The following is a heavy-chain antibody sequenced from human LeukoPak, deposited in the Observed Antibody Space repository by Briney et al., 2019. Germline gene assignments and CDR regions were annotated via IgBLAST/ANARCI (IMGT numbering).Heavy chain of an antibody. Sequence: GGSLRLSCAASGFTFSSYGMHWVRQAPGKGLEYVSAISSNGGSTYYANSVKGRFTVSRDNSKNTLYLQMGSLRAEDMAVYYCVRFADLDYWGQGTLVTVSS. CDR2: ISSNGGST. V-gene: IGHV3-64*01. CDR1: GFTFSSYG. J-gene: IGHJ4*02. D-gene: IGHD3-10*01. CDR3: VRFADLDY.